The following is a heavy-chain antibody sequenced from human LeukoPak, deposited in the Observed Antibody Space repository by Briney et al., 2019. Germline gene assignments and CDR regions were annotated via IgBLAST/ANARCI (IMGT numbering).Heavy chain of an antibody. D-gene: IGHD2-15*01. V-gene: IGHV1-46*01. J-gene: IGHJ4*02. CDR3: AVLAATLDY. CDR2: LNPSGGST. Sequence: ASVKVSCKASGYTVTSYYMHWVRQAPGQGLEWMGILNPSGGSTSYAQKLQGRVTMTTDTSTSTAYMELRSLRSDDTAVYYCAVLAATLDYWGQGTLVTVSS. CDR1: GYTVTSYY.